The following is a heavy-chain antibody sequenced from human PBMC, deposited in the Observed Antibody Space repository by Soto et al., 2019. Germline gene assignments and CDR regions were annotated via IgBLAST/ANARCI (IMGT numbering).Heavy chain of an antibody. D-gene: IGHD2-15*01. CDR2: ISANNGHT. J-gene: IGHJ5*02. CDR3: ARVQAIAATLGVDP. CDR1: GYTFTSYG. Sequence: ASVKVSCKASGYTFTSYGIAWVRQAPGQGLEWMGWISANNGHTNYAQNLQGRVTLTTDTSTATAYMELRSLRSDDTAVYYCARVQAIAATLGVDPWGQGTLVTASS. V-gene: IGHV1-18*04.